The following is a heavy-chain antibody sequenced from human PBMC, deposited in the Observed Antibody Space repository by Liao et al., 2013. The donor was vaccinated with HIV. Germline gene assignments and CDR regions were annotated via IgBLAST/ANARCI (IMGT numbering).Heavy chain of an antibody. CDR3: ATGPAPFDY. D-gene: IGHD1-14*01. J-gene: IGHJ4*02. CDR2: IYYSATT. Sequence: QVQLQESGPGLVKPSQTLSLKCTVSGGSISSADYYWSWIRQPPGKGLEWIGYIYYSATTHYNPSLESRVTMSLDTSRNQFSLKLSSVTAADTAVYYCATGPAPFDYWGQGTLVTVSS. V-gene: IGHV4-30-4*01. CDR1: GGSISSADYY.